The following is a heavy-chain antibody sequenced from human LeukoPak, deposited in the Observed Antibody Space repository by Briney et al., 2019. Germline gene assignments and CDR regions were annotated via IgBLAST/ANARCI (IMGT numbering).Heavy chain of an antibody. Sequence: GASVKVSCKASGGTFSSYAISWVRQAPGQGLEWMGRIIPILGIANYAQKFQGRVTITADKSTSTAYMELSSLRSEDTAVYYCAREAVAGARGDYWGQGTLVTVSS. CDR1: GGTFSSYA. J-gene: IGHJ4*02. CDR3: AREAVAGARGDY. D-gene: IGHD6-19*01. CDR2: IIPILGIA. V-gene: IGHV1-69*04.